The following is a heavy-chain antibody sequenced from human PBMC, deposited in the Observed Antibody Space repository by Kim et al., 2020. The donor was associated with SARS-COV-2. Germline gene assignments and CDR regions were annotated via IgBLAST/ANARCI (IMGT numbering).Heavy chain of an antibody. J-gene: IGHJ6*02. V-gene: IGHV3-66*01. Sequence: GGSLRLSCAASGFTVSFNYMSWVRRTPAKGLEWVSSIYPGGDSYYTDSVKARFTISADNSKNTLYLQIDALRVEDTALYYCAKNRGWGAPYSYGMDVWG. CDR2: IYPGGDS. D-gene: IGHD1-26*01. CDR3: AKNRGWGAPYSYGMDV. CDR1: GFTVSFNY.